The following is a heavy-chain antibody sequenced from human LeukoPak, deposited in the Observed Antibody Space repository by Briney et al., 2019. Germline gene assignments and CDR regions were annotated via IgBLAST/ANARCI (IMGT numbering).Heavy chain of an antibody. Sequence: GGSLRLSCAASGLTFSNAWMSWVRQAPGKGLEWVGRIKSKTDGGTTDYAAPVKGRFTISRDDSKNTLYLQMNSLKTEDTAVYYCTTSRIITMMVVVMVYWGQGTLVTVSS. D-gene: IGHD3-22*01. CDR1: GLTFSNAW. CDR2: IKSKTDGGTT. CDR3: TTSRIITMMVVVMVY. V-gene: IGHV3-15*01. J-gene: IGHJ4*02.